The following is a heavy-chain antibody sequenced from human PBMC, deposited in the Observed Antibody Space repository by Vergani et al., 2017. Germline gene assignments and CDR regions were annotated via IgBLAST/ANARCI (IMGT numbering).Heavy chain of an antibody. V-gene: IGHV4-59*12. Sequence: QVQLQESGPGLVKPSETLSLTCTVSGGSISSYYWSWIRQPPGKGLEWIGYIYYSGSTNYNPSLKSRVTISVDTSKNQFSLKLSSVTAADTAVYYCARDPIFAKIAVAANWFDPWGQGTLVTVSS. J-gene: IGHJ5*02. CDR1: GGSISSYY. CDR3: ARDPIFAKIAVAANWFDP. D-gene: IGHD6-19*01. CDR2: IYYSGST.